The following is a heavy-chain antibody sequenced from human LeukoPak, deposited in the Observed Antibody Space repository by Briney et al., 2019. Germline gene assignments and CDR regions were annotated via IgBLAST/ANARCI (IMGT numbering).Heavy chain of an antibody. CDR2: INPNSGGT. CDR3: ARAVAGTNDAFDI. V-gene: IGHV1-2*02. J-gene: IGHJ3*02. CDR1: GYTFTGYY. Sequence: ASVKLSCKASGYTFTGYYMHWVRQAPGQGLEWMGWINPNSGGTNYAQKFQGRVTMTRDTSISTAYMELSRLRSDDTAVYYCARAVAGTNDAFDIWGEGTMVTVSS. D-gene: IGHD1-14*01.